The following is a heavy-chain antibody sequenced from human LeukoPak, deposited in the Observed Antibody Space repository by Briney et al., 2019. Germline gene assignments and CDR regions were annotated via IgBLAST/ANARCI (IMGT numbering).Heavy chain of an antibody. D-gene: IGHD3-22*01. CDR1: GFTFSSYW. Sequence: GGSLGLSGAASGFTFSSYWMSWVRQAPGKGLGWVSAISGSGDSTYYADSVKGRFTISRDNSKNTLYLQMNSLRAEDTAVYYCAKRMGSSGYQESYWGQGTLVTVSS. CDR3: AKRMGSSGYQESY. J-gene: IGHJ4*02. CDR2: ISGSGDST. V-gene: IGHV3-23*01.